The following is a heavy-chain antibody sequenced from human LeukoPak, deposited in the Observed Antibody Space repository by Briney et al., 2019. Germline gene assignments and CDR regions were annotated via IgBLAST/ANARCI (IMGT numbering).Heavy chain of an antibody. CDR2: ISSSSSTI. J-gene: IGHJ3*02. CDR1: GFTFSSYS. Sequence: GGSLRLSCAASGFTFSSYSMNWVRQAPGKGLEWVSYISSSSSTIYYADSVKGRFTISRDNAKNSLYLQMNSLRAEDAAVYYCARVRRVRGGNLDAFDIWGQGTMVTVSS. CDR3: ARVRRVRGGNLDAFDI. D-gene: IGHD2-15*01. V-gene: IGHV3-48*04.